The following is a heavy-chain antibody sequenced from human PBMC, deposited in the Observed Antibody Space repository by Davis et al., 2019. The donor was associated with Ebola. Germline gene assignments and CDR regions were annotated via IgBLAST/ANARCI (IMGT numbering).Heavy chain of an antibody. V-gene: IGHV3-9*01. CDR3: AKDSSATPGYYYYGMDV. D-gene: IGHD2-2*02. J-gene: IGHJ6*02. Sequence: PGGSLRLSCIGSGFTFDDYAMHWVRHAPGKGLEWVSGISWNSDNIGYADSVRGRFTIHRDNAKNSLYLQMNSLSTEDTALYYCAKDSSATPGYYYYGMDVWGQGTTVTVSS. CDR2: ISWNSDNI. CDR1: GFTFDDYA.